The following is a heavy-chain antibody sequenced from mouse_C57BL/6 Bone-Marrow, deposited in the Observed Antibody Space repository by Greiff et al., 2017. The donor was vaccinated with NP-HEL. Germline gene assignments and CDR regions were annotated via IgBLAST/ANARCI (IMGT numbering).Heavy chain of an antibody. CDR3: ARNYDYGIFAY. CDR1: GFTFSDYG. D-gene: IGHD2-4*01. V-gene: IGHV5-17*01. CDR2: ISSGSSTI. Sequence: EVKLVESGGGLVKPGGSLKLSCAASGFTFSDYGMHWVRQAPEKGLEWVAYISSGSSTIYYADTVKGRFTISRDNAKNTLFLQMTSLRSEDTAMYYCARNYDYGIFAYWGQGTLVTVSA. J-gene: IGHJ3*01.